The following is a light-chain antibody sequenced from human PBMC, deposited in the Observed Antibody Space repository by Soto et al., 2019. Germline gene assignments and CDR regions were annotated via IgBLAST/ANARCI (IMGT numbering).Light chain of an antibody. Sequence: QSVLTQSASVSGSPGQSITISCTGTSSDVGDYTHVSWYQQHPGKAPKLMIYDVSNRPSGVSNRFSGSKSGNTASLTISGLQAEDEADYHCSSYTSSVVFGGGTKLTVL. J-gene: IGLJ2*01. V-gene: IGLV2-14*03. CDR2: DVS. CDR3: SSYTSSVV. CDR1: SSDVGDYTH.